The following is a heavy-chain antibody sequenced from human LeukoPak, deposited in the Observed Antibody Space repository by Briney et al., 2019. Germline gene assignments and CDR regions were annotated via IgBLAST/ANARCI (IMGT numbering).Heavy chain of an antibody. D-gene: IGHD2-15*01. CDR1: GFTLRSYV. V-gene: IGHV3-23*01. CDR2: ISGSGTTT. Sequence: QPGGSLRLSCAASGFTLRSYVMSWVRQAPGKGLEWVSGISGSGTTTYHADSVKGRFTISRDNSKNKLYLEMNSLRAEDTAVYYCAKDEDSDYWGQGTLVTVSS. CDR3: AKDEDSDY. J-gene: IGHJ4*02.